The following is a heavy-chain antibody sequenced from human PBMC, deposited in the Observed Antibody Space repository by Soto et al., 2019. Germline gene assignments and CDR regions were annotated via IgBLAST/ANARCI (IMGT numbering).Heavy chain of an antibody. J-gene: IGHJ3*02. D-gene: IGHD4-17*01. CDR2: IYYSGTT. V-gene: IGHV4-30-4*01. CDR1: GGSINSGDYY. Sequence: SETLSLTCTVSGGSINSGDYYCIWMRQSPGKGLEWIGYIYYSGTTYYKPSLRGRVTMSVDTSKNQFSLKLSSVTAADTAVYYCARGGLTKGHAFDIWGQGTMVTVSS. CDR3: ARGGLTKGHAFDI.